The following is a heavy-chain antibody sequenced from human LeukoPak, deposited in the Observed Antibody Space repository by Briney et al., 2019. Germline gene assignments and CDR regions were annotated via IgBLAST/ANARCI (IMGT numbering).Heavy chain of an antibody. V-gene: IGHV3-30*18. D-gene: IGHD5-18*01. J-gene: IGHJ5*02. CDR3: AKDGIQLWLYPQAYWFDP. Sequence: PGGSLRLSCAASGFTFSTYWMSWVRQAPGKGLEWVAVISYDGSNKYYADSVKGRFTISRDNSKNTLYLQMNSLRAEDTAVYYCAKDGIQLWLYPQAYWFDPWGQGTLVTVSS. CDR1: GFTFSTYW. CDR2: ISYDGSNK.